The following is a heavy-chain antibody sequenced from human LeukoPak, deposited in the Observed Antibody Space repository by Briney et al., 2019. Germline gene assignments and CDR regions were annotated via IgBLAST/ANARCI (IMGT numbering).Heavy chain of an antibody. J-gene: IGHJ3*02. V-gene: IGHV3-43*01. Sequence: GGSLRLSCAASGFTFDDYTMHWVRQAPGKGLEWVSLISWDGGSTHYADSVKGRFTISRDNSKNSLYLQMDSLRTEDTAFYYCAKDSLDIWGQGTMVTVSS. CDR1: GFTFDDYT. D-gene: IGHD3-16*02. CDR2: ISWDGGST. CDR3: AKDSLDI.